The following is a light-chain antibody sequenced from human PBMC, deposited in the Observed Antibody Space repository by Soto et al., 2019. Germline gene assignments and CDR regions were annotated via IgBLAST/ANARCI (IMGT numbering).Light chain of an antibody. V-gene: IGKV1-5*01. Sequence: DIQMTQSPSSLSASVVDRFTITCQASQDISNYLNWYQQKPGKAPKLLIYDASSLESGVPSRFSGSGSGTEFTLTISSLQPDDFATYYCQQYNSYSTFGQGTKVDNK. CDR2: DAS. CDR3: QQYNSYST. J-gene: IGKJ1*01. CDR1: QDISNY.